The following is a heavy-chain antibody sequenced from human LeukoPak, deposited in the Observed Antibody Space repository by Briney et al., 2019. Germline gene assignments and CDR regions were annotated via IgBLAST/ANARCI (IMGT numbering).Heavy chain of an antibody. J-gene: IGHJ4*02. CDR1: GLNFSSRW. V-gene: IGHV3-7*03. CDR2: IKEDGSEK. Sequence: GGSLRLSCAAFGLNFSSRWMNWVRRAPGQGLEWVASIKEDGSEKHYVDSVKGRFTISRDNGKNSLYLQMNSLRAEDTAVYYCARDSGWWRFDFWGQGTLVTVSS. D-gene: IGHD6-13*01. CDR3: ARDSGWWRFDF.